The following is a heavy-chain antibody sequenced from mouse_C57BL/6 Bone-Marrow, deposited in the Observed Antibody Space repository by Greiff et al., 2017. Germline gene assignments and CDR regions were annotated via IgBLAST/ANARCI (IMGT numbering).Heavy chain of an antibody. CDR1: GYSITDTN. CDR3: ATRLLLDY. V-gene: IGHV1-39*01. D-gene: IGHD2-1*01. CDR2: INPNYGTT. Sequence: VQLQQSGPELVKPGASVKISCKASGYSITDTNMNWVKQSNGKSLVWYGVINPNYGTTSYNQKFKGKATLTVDQSSSTSYMQLNSLTSEDSAVYYCATRLLLDYWGQGNTLTVSS. J-gene: IGHJ2*01.